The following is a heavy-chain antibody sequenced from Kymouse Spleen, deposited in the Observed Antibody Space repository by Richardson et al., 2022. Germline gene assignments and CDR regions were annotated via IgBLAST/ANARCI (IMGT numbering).Heavy chain of an antibody. CDR3: ARDRSITGTTNAFDI. CDR1: GFTFSSYS. V-gene: IGHV3-21*03. J-gene: IGHJ3*02. Sequence: EVQLVESGGGLVKPGGSLRLSCAASGFTFSSYSMNWVRQAPGKGLEWVSSISSSSSYIYYADSVKGRFTISRDNAKNSLYLQMNSLRAEDTAVYYCARDRSITGTTNAFDIWGQGTMVTVSS. CDR2: ISSSSSYI. D-gene: IGHD1-7*01.